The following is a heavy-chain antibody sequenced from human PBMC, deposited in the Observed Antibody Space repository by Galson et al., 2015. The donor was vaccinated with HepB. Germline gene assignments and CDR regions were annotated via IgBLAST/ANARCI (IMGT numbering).Heavy chain of an antibody. D-gene: IGHD3-3*01. Sequence: SLRLSCAASGFTFSSYWMSWVRQAPGKGLEWVANIKQDGSEKYYVDSVKGRFTISRDNAKNSLYLHMNSLRAEDTAVYYCAREPLHYYDFWSGYYPLDCWGQGTLVTVSS. CDR3: AREPLHYYDFWSGYYPLDC. CDR1: GFTFSSYW. V-gene: IGHV3-7*03. J-gene: IGHJ4*02. CDR2: IKQDGSEK.